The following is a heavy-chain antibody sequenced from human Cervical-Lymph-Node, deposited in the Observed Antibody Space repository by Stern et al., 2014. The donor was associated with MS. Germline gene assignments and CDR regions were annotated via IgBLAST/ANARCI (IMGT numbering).Heavy chain of an antibody. CDR2: SIPIFGTA. CDR1: GGTFSSYA. V-gene: IGHV1-69*06. D-gene: IGHD2-2*01. Sequence: VQLVESGAEAKKPGSSVKVSCKASGGTFSSYAISWVRQAPGQGLEWMGGSIPIFGTANYAQKFQGRVTITADKSTSTAYMELNSLRSEDTAVYYCARAKQGYCSSTSCYPYYYDMDVWGQGTTVTVSS. J-gene: IGHJ6*02. CDR3: ARAKQGYCSSTSCYPYYYDMDV.